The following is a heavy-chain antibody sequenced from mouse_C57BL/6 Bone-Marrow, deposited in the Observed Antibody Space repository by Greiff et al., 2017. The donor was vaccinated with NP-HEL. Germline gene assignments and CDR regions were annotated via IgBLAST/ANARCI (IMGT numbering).Heavy chain of an antibody. V-gene: IGHV5-9-1*02. Sequence: LQQSGEGLVKPGGSLKLSCAASGFTFSSYAMSWVRQTPEKRLEWVAYISSGGDYIYYADTVKGRFTISRDNARNTLYLQMSSLKSEDTAMYYCTRDRYDYEAWFAYWGQGTLVTVSA. CDR1: GFTFSSYA. CDR2: ISSGGDYI. D-gene: IGHD2-4*01. J-gene: IGHJ3*01. CDR3: TRDRYDYEAWFAY.